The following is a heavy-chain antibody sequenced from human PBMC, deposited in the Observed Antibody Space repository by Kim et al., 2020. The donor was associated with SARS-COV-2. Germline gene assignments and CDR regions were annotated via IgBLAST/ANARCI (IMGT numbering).Heavy chain of an antibody. Sequence: ASVKVSCKASGYTFTSYDINWVRQATGQGLEWMGWMNPNSGNTGYAQKFQGRVTMTRNTSISTAYMELSSLRSEDTAVYYCARGDCTGGVCYILLGGYYYYGMDVWGQGTTVTVSS. V-gene: IGHV1-8*01. CDR1: GYTFTSYD. D-gene: IGHD2-8*02. J-gene: IGHJ6*02. CDR3: ARGDCTGGVCYILLGGYYYYGMDV. CDR2: MNPNSGNT.